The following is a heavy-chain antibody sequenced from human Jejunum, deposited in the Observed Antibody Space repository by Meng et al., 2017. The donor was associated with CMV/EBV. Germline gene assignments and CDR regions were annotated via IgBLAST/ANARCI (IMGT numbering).Heavy chain of an antibody. CDR3: ARDTAIDPAMAGAFDY. CDR1: FSFSSYS. Sequence: FSFSSYSMNCVRQAPGKGLEWVSSITTSGSYIYYANSVKGRFTISRDNAKNSLFLQMDSLRAEDTAVYYCARDTAIDPAMAGAFDYWGQGTLVTVSS. CDR2: ITTSGSYI. J-gene: IGHJ4*02. D-gene: IGHD5-18*01. V-gene: IGHV3-21*01.